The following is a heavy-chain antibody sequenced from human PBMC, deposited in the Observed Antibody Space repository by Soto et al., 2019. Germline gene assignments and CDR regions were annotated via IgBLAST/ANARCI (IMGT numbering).Heavy chain of an antibody. J-gene: IGHJ4*02. D-gene: IGHD6-13*01. V-gene: IGHV4-59*01. CDR1: CGSISSYY. CDR3: AGEPLGSSSWYSGENY. CDR2: IYYSGST. Sequence: SETLSLTCTVSCGSISSYYWSWIRQPPGKGLEWIGYIYYSGSTNYNPSLKSRVTISVDTSKNQFSLKLSSVTAADTAVYYCAGEPLGSSSWYSGENYWGQGTLVTVSS.